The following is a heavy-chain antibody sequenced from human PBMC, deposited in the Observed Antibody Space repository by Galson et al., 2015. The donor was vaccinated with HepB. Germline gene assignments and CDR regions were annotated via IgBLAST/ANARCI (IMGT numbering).Heavy chain of an antibody. CDR1: GFTFSSYA. D-gene: IGHD3-9*01. CDR3: AKSVSYYDILTGFENYYHYGMDV. J-gene: IGHJ6*02. CDR2: ISGSGGST. Sequence: SLRLSCAASGFTFSSYAMSWVRQAPGKGLEWVSAISGSGGSTYYADSVKGRFTISRDNSKNTLYLQMNSLRAEDTAVYYCAKSVSYYDILTGFENYYHYGMDVWGQGTTVTVSS. V-gene: IGHV3-23*01.